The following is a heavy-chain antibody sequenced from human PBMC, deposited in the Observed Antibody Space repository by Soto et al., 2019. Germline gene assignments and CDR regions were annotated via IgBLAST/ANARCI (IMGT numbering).Heavy chain of an antibody. J-gene: IGHJ4*02. D-gene: IGHD6-6*01. CDR3: ARVDSYSSSGGGLN. V-gene: IGHV1-18*01. CDR2: ISAYNGNT. Sequence: QVQLVQSGAEVKKPGASVKVSCKASNYRFNTYGISWVRQAPGQGLEWMGWISAYNGNTIYAQKFQGRVTITADESTSTAYMELSSLRSEDTAVYYCARVDSYSSSGGGLNWGQGTLVTVSS. CDR1: NYRFNTYG.